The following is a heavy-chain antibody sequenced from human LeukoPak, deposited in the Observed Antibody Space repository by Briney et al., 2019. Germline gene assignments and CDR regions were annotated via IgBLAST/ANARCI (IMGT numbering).Heavy chain of an antibody. Sequence: PSETLSLTCAVYGGSFSGYYWSWIRQPPGKGLEWIGEINHGGSTNYNPSLKSRVTISVDTSKNQFSLKLSSVTAADTAVYYCARSLWFGELSFLGAFDIWGQGTMVTVSS. CDR1: GGSFSGYY. J-gene: IGHJ3*02. V-gene: IGHV4-34*01. D-gene: IGHD3-10*01. CDR2: INHGGST. CDR3: ARSLWFGELSFLGAFDI.